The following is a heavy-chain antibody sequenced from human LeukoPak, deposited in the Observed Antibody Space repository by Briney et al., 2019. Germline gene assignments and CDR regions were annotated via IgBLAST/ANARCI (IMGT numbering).Heavy chain of an antibody. CDR1: GFTFSSYS. V-gene: IGHV3-48*04. J-gene: IGHJ4*02. CDR2: ISSSSSTI. Sequence: GGSLRLSCAASGFTFSSYSMNWVRQAPGKGLEWVSYISSSSSTIYYADSVKGRFTISRDNAKNSLYLQMNSLRAEDTAVYYCARERCSSSWYRGYFDYWGQGTLVTVSS. CDR3: ARERCSSSWYRGYFDY. D-gene: IGHD6-13*01.